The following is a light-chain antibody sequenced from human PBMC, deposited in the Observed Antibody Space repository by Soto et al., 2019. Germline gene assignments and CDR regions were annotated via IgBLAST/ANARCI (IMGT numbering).Light chain of an antibody. J-gene: IGKJ3*01. V-gene: IGKV1D-12*01. CDR3: QQANSFPLT. CDR1: QGISSG. CDR2: AAS. Sequence: DIQMTQSPSSVSASVGDRVTITCRASQGISSGLAWYQQKPGKAPKLLSYAASSLQSGVPSRFSGSGSGTDFTRTISSLQPEDCATYYCQQANSFPLTFGAGTKVDIK.